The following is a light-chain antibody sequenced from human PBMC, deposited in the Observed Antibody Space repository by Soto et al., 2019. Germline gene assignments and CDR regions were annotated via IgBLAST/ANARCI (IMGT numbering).Light chain of an antibody. J-gene: IGLJ1*01. CDR3: SSYTRNSTDV. CDR1: SSDIGGYNS. Sequence: QSVLTQPASVSGSPGQSITISCTGTSSDIGGYNSVSWYQHHPGKAPKLIIYEVSNRPSGVSYRFSGSKSGNRASLTISGLQAEDDADYYCSSYTRNSTDVFGTGTKLTVL. V-gene: IGLV2-14*01. CDR2: EVS.